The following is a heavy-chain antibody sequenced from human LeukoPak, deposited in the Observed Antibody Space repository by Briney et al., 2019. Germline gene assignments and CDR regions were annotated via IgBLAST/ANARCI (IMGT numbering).Heavy chain of an antibody. V-gene: IGHV4-4*07. CDR3: ARENSGSYREFDY. J-gene: IGHJ4*02. D-gene: IGHD1-26*01. CDR2: IYTSGST. Sequence: PWETLSLTCTVSGGSISSYYWSWIRQPAGKGLEWIGRIYTSGSTNYNASLKSRVSMSVDTSKNQFSLKLSSVTAADTAVFYCARENSGSYREFDYWGPGTLVTVSS. CDR1: GGSISSYY.